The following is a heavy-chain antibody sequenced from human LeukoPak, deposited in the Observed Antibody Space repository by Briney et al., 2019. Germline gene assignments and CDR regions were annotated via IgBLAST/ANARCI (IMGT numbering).Heavy chain of an antibody. D-gene: IGHD3-22*01. Sequence: GGSLTLSCTGSGFAIPNDGMAWVRQAPGKGLEWISSIGAGVTGKYYAASVRGRFTISKDNSKKTVFLQMNSLRAEDTALYYSAKSIDIGGYPLGHSGGQGTRVSVS. CDR2: IGAGVTGK. V-gene: IGHV3-23*01. J-gene: IGHJ5*01. CDR1: GFAIPNDG. CDR3: AKSIDIGGYPLGHS.